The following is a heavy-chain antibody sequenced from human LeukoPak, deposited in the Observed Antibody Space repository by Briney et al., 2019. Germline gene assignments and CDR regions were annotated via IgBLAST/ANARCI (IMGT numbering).Heavy chain of an antibody. CDR1: GGSISSSSYY. Sequence: SETLSLTCTVSGGSISSSSYYSGWIRQPPGKGLEWIGSIYYSVSTYYNPSLTSRVTISVDTSKNQFSLKLSSVTAADTAAYYCARRRGRGFDYWGQGTLVTVSS. CDR2: IYYSVST. D-gene: IGHD1-26*01. CDR3: ARRRGRGFDY. V-gene: IGHV4-39*01. J-gene: IGHJ4*02.